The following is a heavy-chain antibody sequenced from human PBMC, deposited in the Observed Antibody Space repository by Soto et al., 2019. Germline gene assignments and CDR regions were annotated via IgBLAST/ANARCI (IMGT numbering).Heavy chain of an antibody. D-gene: IGHD1-26*01. CDR2: ISYDGSNK. J-gene: IGHJ5*02. Sequence: PGGSLRLSCAASGFTFSSYGMHWVRQAPGKGLEWVAVISYDGSNKYYADSVKGRFTISRDNSKNTLYLQMNSLRAEDTAVYYCAKDREWEEYNWFDPWGQGTLVTVS. V-gene: IGHV3-30*18. CDR1: GFTFSSYG. CDR3: AKDREWEEYNWFDP.